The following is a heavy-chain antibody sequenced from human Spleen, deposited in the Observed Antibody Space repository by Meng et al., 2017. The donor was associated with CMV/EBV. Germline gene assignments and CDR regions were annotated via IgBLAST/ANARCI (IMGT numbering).Heavy chain of an antibody. CDR2: INPKTGET. CDR3: ARSICTKGVCTLDF. J-gene: IGHJ4*02. CDR1: GYTYNDYY. Sequence: GYTYNDYYMHWVREAPGQGAGWMGWINPKTGETNYAQAQKFQDRVTMTRDTSITTAYMEVSRLRYDDTAVYYCARSICTKGVCTLDFWGQGTLVTVSS. D-gene: IGHD2-8*01. V-gene: IGHV1-2*02.